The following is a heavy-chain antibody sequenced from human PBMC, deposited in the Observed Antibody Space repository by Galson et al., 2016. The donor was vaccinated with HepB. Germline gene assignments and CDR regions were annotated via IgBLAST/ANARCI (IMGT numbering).Heavy chain of an antibody. V-gene: IGHV3-23*01. CDR1: GFTFSNYA. D-gene: IGHD4-11*01. CDR3: AHPRTPTTSYFDY. J-gene: IGHJ4*02. Sequence: SLRLSCAAAGFTFSNYAMSWVRQAPGKGLEWVSTISGSGDSTYYADSGKGRFTVSRDKSKSTLYLQMNSLRAEDTAVYYCAHPRTPTTSYFDYWGQGTLVTVSS. CDR2: ISGSGDST.